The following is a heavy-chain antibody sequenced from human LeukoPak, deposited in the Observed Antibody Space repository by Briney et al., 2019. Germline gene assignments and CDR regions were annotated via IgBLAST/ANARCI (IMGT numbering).Heavy chain of an antibody. V-gene: IGHV4-39*01. CDR2: IYYSGST. Sequence: SETLSLTCTVSGGSISSSSYYWGWIRQPPGKGLERIGSIYYSGSTYYNPSLKSRVTISVDTSKNQFSLKLSSVTAADTAVYYCARLRAEKASIAAAGTGSYYYYGMDVWGQGTTVTVSS. J-gene: IGHJ6*02. CDR1: GGSISSSSYY. CDR3: ARLRAEKASIAAAGTGSYYYYGMDV. D-gene: IGHD6-13*01.